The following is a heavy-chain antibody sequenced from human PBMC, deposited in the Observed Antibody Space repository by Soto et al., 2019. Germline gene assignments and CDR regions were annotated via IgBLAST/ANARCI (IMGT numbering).Heavy chain of an antibody. Sequence: GGSLRLSCAASGFTFSSYAMSWVRQAPGKGLEWVSAISGSGGSTYYADSVKGRFTISRDNSKNTLYLQMNSLRAEDTAVYYCAKDPHHCSGGSCYYYYYGMDVWGQGTTVTVSS. CDR3: AKDPHHCSGGSCYYYYYGMDV. V-gene: IGHV3-23*01. D-gene: IGHD2-15*01. CDR2: ISGSGGST. CDR1: GFTFSSYA. J-gene: IGHJ6*02.